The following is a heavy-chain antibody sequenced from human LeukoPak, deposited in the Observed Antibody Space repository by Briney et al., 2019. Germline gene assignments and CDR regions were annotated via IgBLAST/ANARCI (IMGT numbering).Heavy chain of an antibody. CDR2: MNPNSGNT. Sequence: GASVKVSCKASGYTFTSYDINWVRQATGQGLEWMGWMNPNSGNTGYAQKFQGRVTMTRNTSISTAYMELSSLRSEDTAVYYCARRRVYSTRRGAPINWFDPWGQGTLVTVSS. V-gene: IGHV1-8*01. CDR1: GYTFTSYD. D-gene: IGHD4-11*01. J-gene: IGHJ5*02. CDR3: ARRRVYSTRRGAPINWFDP.